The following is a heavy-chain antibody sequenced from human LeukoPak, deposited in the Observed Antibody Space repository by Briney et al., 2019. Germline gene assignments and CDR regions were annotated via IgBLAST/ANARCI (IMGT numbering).Heavy chain of an antibody. V-gene: IGHV4-30-2*01. J-gene: IGHJ3*02. Sequence: PSETLSLTCTVSGGSISSGGYYWSWIRQPPGKGLEWIGYIYHSGSTYYNPSLKSRVTISVDRSKNQFSLKLSSVTAADTAVYYCASPQFIGLGGAFDIWGQGTMVTVSS. D-gene: IGHD3-16*01. CDR1: GGSISSGGYY. CDR2: IYHSGST. CDR3: ASPQFIGLGGAFDI.